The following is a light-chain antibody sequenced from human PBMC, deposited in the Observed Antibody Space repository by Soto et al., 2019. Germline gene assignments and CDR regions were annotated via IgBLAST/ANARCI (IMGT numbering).Light chain of an antibody. CDR1: QTISFS. CDR2: DAS. CDR3: QQYHGYSLT. J-gene: IGKJ1*01. Sequence: DIQMTQSPSTLSASVGDRVTITCRASQTISFSLAWYQQKPGKAPKLLIYDASTLQSGVPSRFSGSESGTEFILTISGPQPDDFATYYCQQYHGYSLTFGHGTKVEI. V-gene: IGKV1-5*01.